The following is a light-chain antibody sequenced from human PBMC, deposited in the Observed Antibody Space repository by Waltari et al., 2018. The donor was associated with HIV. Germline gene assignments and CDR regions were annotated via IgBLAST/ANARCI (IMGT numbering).Light chain of an antibody. CDR3: AAWDDSLNDSYV. J-gene: IGLJ1*01. V-gene: IGLV1-44*01. CDR1: SSNIGSNA. Sequence: QSVLTQPPSASGTPGQRVTISCSGSSSNIGSNAVNWYQQLPGTAPKLLIYSNNQRPSGCPDRFSASKSGTSASLAISGLQSDDEADYYCAAWDDSLNDSYVFGPGTKVTVL. CDR2: SNN.